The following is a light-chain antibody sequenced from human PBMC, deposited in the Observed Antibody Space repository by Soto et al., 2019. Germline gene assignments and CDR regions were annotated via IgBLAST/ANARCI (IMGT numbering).Light chain of an antibody. J-gene: IGLJ1*01. Sequence: QSVLTQPASVSGSPGQSITISCTGTISDVGGYDYVSWYQQHPGKAPKLMIYDVSNRPSGVSNRFSGSKSGNTASLTISGLQADDEADYDCSSYTTSSTYVFGTGTKVTVL. CDR1: ISDVGGYDY. V-gene: IGLV2-14*01. CDR2: DVS. CDR3: SSYTTSSTYV.